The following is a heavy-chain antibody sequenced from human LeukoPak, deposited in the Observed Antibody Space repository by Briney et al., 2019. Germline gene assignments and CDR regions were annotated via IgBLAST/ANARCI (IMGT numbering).Heavy chain of an antibody. CDR3: AHPSSGWTSFDY. CDR1: GFTFSDHY. D-gene: IGHD6-19*01. V-gene: IGHV3-72*01. CDR2: TRNKANSYTT. Sequence: GGSLRLSCAVSGFTFSDHYMDWVRQAPGTGLEWVGRTRNKANSYTTEYAASVKGRFTISRDNSKNTLYLQMKSLRAEDTAVYYCAHPSSGWTSFDYWGQGTLVTVSS. J-gene: IGHJ4*02.